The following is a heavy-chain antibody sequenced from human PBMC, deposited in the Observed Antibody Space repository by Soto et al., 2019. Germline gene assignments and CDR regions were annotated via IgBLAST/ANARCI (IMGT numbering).Heavy chain of an antibody. CDR3: AKDLFDCSGGSCYARYAFDI. J-gene: IGHJ3*02. Sequence: GGSLRLSCAASGFTFSSYAMSWVRQAPGKGLEWVSAISGSGGSTYYADSVKGRFTISRDNSKNTLYLQMNSLRAEDTAVYYCAKDLFDCSGGSCYARYAFDIWGQGTMVTVSS. V-gene: IGHV3-23*01. D-gene: IGHD2-15*01. CDR1: GFTFSSYA. CDR2: ISGSGGST.